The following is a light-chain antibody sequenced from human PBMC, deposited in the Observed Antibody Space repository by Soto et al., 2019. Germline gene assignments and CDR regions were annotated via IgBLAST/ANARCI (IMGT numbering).Light chain of an antibody. J-gene: IGKJ4*01. V-gene: IGKV3-11*01. CDR1: QSVSSY. CDR2: DAS. Sequence: EIVLTQSPATLSLSPGERATLSCRASQSVSSYLAWYQQKPGQAPRLLIYDASNRATGIPARFSGSGSGTDFTLIISSLEPEDVAVYYCQQRSNWPPLTFGGGTKVEIK. CDR3: QQRSNWPPLT.